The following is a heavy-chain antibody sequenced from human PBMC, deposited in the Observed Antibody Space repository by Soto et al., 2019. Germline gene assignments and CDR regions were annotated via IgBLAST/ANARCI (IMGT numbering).Heavy chain of an antibody. CDR3: ARDLVAEAVSGAFDS. Sequence: VQLLESGGDLVQPGGFLRLSCAVPGFTFTKYAVSWVRQAPGKGLEWVSTITGSGDKAYHADSVKGRFTISRDSSKNTVFLQMNGLGAEDTAMYFCARDLVAEAVSGAFDSWGQGTLVTVSS. V-gene: IGHV3-23*01. D-gene: IGHD6-13*01. CDR1: GFTFTKYA. J-gene: IGHJ4*02. CDR2: ITGSGDKA.